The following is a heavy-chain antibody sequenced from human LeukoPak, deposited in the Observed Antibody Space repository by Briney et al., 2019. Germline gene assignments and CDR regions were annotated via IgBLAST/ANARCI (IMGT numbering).Heavy chain of an antibody. D-gene: IGHD6-13*01. Sequence: ASVKVSCKASGYTFTSYYMHWVRQAPGQGLEWMGIINPNSGGTNYAQKFQGRVTMTRDTSISTAYMELSRLRSDDTAVYYCARAAAGTWFDPWGQGTLVTVSS. J-gene: IGHJ5*02. V-gene: IGHV1-2*02. CDR1: GYTFTSYY. CDR2: INPNSGGT. CDR3: ARAAAGTWFDP.